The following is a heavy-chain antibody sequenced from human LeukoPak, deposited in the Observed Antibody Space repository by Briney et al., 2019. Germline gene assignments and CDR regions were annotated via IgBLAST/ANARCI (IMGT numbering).Heavy chain of an antibody. CDR2: IGSSGSPT. Sequence: GGSLRLSCAASGFAFSSYNMNWVRQAPGKGLEWISYIGSSGSPTHYADSVGGRFTISRDNAKNSLYLQMNSLRDEDTAVYFCARRPYSDTSGRLSDVWGQGTTVTVS. CDR1: GFAFSSYN. V-gene: IGHV3-48*02. J-gene: IGHJ6*02. D-gene: IGHD3-22*01. CDR3: ARRPYSDTSGRLSDV.